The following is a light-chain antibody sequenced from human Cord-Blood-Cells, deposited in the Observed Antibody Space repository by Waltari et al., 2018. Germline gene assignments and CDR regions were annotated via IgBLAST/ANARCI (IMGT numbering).Light chain of an antibody. Sequence: DIQLPQPPSSVSASVGDTVTITCRASQGLSSWLAWYQQKPGKAPKLLIYAAASLQSGVPSRFSGSGSGTEFTLTISSLQPEDFATYYCQQANSFPLTFGGGTKVEIK. J-gene: IGKJ4*01. CDR3: QQANSFPLT. V-gene: IGKV1-12*01. CDR2: AAA. CDR1: QGLSSW.